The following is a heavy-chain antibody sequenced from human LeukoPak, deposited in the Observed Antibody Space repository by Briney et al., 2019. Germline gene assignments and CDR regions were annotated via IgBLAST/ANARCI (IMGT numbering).Heavy chain of an antibody. J-gene: IGHJ4*02. V-gene: IGHV1-69*01. CDR1: GGTFSSYA. CDR2: IIPIFGTA. D-gene: IGHD4-23*01. Sequence: ASVKVSCKASGGTFSSYAISWVRQAPGQGLEWMGGIIPIFGTANYAQKFQGRVTITADESTSTAYMELSSLRSEDTAVYYCTTRGGGNPFENWGQGTLVTVSS. CDR3: TTRGGGNPFEN.